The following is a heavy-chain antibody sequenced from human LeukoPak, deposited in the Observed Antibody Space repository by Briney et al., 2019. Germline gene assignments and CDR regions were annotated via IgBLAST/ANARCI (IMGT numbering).Heavy chain of an antibody. V-gene: IGHV3-23*01. Sequence: GGTLRLSCEASGFTLSNYGMSWVRQAPGKGLEWVSVISGSGGSTYYADSVKGRFTISRDNSKDTLYLQMNSLRAEDTALYYCAKALAYSSNWYFDYWGQGTLVTVSS. D-gene: IGHD6-13*01. J-gene: IGHJ4*02. CDR1: GFTLSNYG. CDR3: AKALAYSSNWYFDY. CDR2: ISGSGGST.